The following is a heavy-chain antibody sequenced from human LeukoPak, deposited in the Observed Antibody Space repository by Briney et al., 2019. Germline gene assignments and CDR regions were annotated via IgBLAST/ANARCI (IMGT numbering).Heavy chain of an antibody. CDR1: GFTFSSYS. D-gene: IGHD6-13*01. J-gene: IGHJ6*03. CDR2: ISSSSSTI. CDR3: ARGGIAAAGKGRGYYYYYYMDV. V-gene: IGHV3-48*04. Sequence: PGGSLRLSRAASGFTFSSYSMNWVRQAPGKGLEWVSYISSSSSTIYYADSVKGRFTISRDNAKNSLYLQMNSLRAEDTAVYYCARGGIAAAGKGRGYYYYYYMDVWGKGTTVTVSS.